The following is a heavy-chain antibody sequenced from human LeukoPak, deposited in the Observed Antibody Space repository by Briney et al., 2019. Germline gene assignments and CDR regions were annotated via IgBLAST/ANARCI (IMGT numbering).Heavy chain of an antibody. Sequence: ASVKVSCKASGYTLTSFYMQCVRQAPGQGLEWMGIINPSGGSTSYAQKFQGRVTMTRDTSTSTVYMELSSLRSEDTAVYYCARVLGFSGGSCYGLNWFDPWGQGTLVTVSS. V-gene: IGHV1-46*01. D-gene: IGHD2-15*01. CDR1: GYTLTSFY. CDR3: ARVLGFSGGSCYGLNWFDP. CDR2: INPSGGST. J-gene: IGHJ5*02.